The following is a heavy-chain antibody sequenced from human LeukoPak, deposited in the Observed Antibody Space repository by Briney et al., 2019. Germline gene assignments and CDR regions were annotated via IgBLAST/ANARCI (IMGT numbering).Heavy chain of an antibody. Sequence: GASVKVSCKASGYTFTSYYMHWVRQAPGQGLEWMGIINPSGGSTSYAQKFQGRVTMTRDTSTSTVYMELSSLRSEDTAVYYCARDLMAYDSSGDYYYYGMDVWGQGTTVTVSS. CDR2: INPSGGST. CDR3: ARDLMAYDSSGDYYYYGMDV. D-gene: IGHD3-22*01. J-gene: IGHJ6*02. V-gene: IGHV1-46*01. CDR1: GYTFTSYY.